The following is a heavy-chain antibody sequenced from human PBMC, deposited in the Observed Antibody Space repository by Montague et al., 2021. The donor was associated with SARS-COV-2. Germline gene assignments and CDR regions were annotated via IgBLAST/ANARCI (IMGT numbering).Heavy chain of an antibody. V-gene: IGHV4-39*07. Sequence: SETLSLTCTVSGGSISSSSYYWGWIRQAPGKGLEWIGSIYYSGSTYYNPSLKSRVTISVDTSKNQFSLKLSSVTAADTAVYYCARDPSRQPLLYPIGDSYDGMDVWGQGTTVTVSS. J-gene: IGHJ6*02. CDR3: ARDPSRQPLLYPIGDSYDGMDV. D-gene: IGHD2-2*02. CDR2: IYYSGST. CDR1: GGSISSSSYY.